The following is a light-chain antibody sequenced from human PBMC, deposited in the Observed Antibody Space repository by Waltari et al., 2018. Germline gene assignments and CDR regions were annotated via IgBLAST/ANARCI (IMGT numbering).Light chain of an antibody. CDR3: QQYRSSPWT. J-gene: IGKJ1*01. Sequence: EIVLTQSPGTLSLSPGERATLSCRASQSIGSNYLAWYQQRPGQAPRLLIYASSSRATGVPDRFSGRGSVTDFSLTISRLEPEDFGVYYCQQYRSSPWTFGQGTKVEIK. CDR1: QSIGSNY. V-gene: IGKV3-20*01. CDR2: ASS.